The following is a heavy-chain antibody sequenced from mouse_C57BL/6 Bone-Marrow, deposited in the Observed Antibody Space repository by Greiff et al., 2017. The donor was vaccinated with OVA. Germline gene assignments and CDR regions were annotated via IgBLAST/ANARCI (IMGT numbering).Heavy chain of an antibody. CDR2: INYDGSST. Sequence: EVKVVESEGGLVQPGSSMKLSCTASGFTFSDYYMAWVRQVPEKGLEWVANINYDGSSTYYLDSLKSRFIISRDNAENILYLQMSSLKSEDTATYYCARKGYYGSSYRSYWYFDVWGTGTTVTVSS. D-gene: IGHD1-1*01. V-gene: IGHV5-16*01. CDR3: ARKGYYGSSYRSYWYFDV. J-gene: IGHJ1*03. CDR1: GFTFSDYY.